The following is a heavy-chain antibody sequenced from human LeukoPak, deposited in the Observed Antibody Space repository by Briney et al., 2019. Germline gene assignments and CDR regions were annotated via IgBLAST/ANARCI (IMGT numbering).Heavy chain of an antibody. V-gene: IGHV3-11*01. D-gene: IGHD2-8*01. CDR2: ISSSGGAI. CDR3: ARETRMYFDY. Sequence: GGSLRLSCAASGFTFSDYYMSWIRQAPGKGLECVSYISSSGGAIYYADSVKGRFTISRDNSKNSLYLQMNSLRAEDTAVYYCARETRMYFDYWGQGTLVTVSS. CDR1: GFTFSDYY. J-gene: IGHJ4*02.